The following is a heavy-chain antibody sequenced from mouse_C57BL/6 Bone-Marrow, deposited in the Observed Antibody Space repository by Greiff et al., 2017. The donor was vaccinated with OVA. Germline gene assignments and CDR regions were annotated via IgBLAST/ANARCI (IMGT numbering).Heavy chain of an antibody. CDR2: IHPNSGST. CDR3: AVTGPYYFDY. J-gene: IGHJ2*01. V-gene: IGHV1-64*01. Sequence: QVQLKQPGAELVKPGASVKLSCKASGYTFTSYWMHWVKQRPGQGLEWIGMIHPNSGSTNYNEKFKSKATLTVDKSSSTAYMQLSSLTSEDSAVYYCAVTGPYYFDYWGQGTTLTVSS. CDR1: GYTFTSYW. D-gene: IGHD4-1*01.